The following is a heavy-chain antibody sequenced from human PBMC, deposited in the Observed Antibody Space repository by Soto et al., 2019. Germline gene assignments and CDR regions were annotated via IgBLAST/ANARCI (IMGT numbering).Heavy chain of an antibody. J-gene: IGHJ6*02. CDR1: GGSVSTGSYN. V-gene: IGHV4-61*01. Sequence: SETLSLTCTVSGGSVSTGSYNWSWVRQTPGKVLEWIGNIFFTGSTHYNPSLKSRVTISVDTSKNQFSLELRSVTAADTAVYYCARDGHGMDVWGQGTTVTVS. CDR3: ARDGHGMDV. CDR2: IFFTGST.